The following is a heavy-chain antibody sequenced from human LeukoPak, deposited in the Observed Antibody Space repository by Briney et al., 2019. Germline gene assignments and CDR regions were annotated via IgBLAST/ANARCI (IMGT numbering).Heavy chain of an antibody. D-gene: IGHD6-19*01. CDR3: ARAHPPVAGRGEDY. Sequence: ASVKVSCKASGGTFSSYAISWVRQAPGQGLEWMGWISAYNGNTNYAQKLQGRVTMTTDTSTSTAYMELRSLRSDVTAVYYCARAHPPVAGRGEDYWGQGTLVTVSS. CDR2: ISAYNGNT. J-gene: IGHJ4*02. CDR1: GGTFSSYA. V-gene: IGHV1-18*01.